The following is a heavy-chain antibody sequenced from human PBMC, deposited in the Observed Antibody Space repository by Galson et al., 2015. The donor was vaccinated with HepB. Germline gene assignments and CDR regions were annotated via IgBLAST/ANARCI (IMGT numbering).Heavy chain of an antibody. CDR1: GFTFNNYT. Sequence: SLRLSCAASGFTFNNYTMNWVRQAPGKGLEWVSSISRRSSYIFYADSVKGRFTISRDNAKNSLFLQMNSLRAEDTAGYYCARDSLVCKGGHYYYNMDVWGQGTTATVSS. CDR2: ISRRSSYI. V-gene: IGHV3-21*01. CDR3: ARDSLVCKGGHYYYNMDV. J-gene: IGHJ6*02. D-gene: IGHD2/OR15-2a*01.